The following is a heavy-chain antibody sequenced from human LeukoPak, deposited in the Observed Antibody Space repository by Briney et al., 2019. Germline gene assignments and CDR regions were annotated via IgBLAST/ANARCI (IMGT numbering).Heavy chain of an antibody. V-gene: IGHV1-24*01. Sequence: GASVKVSCKVSGYTLTELSMHWVRQAPGKGLEWMGGFDPEDGETIYAQKFQGRVTMTEDTSTDTAYMELSSLRSEDTAVYYCATPSHYDILTDSIRADPGWSFDYWGQGTLSPSPQ. CDR3: ATPSHYDILTDSIRADPGWSFDY. D-gene: IGHD3-9*01. J-gene: IGHJ4*02. CDR1: GYTLTELS. CDR2: FDPEDGET.